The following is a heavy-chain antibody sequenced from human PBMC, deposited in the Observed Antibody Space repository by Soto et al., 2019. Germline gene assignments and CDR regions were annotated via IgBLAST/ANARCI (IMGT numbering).Heavy chain of an antibody. CDR1: GFTFTSYI. V-gene: IGHV3-21*01. D-gene: IGHD2-21*02. J-gene: IGHJ4*02. Sequence: GGSLRLSCAASGFTFTSYIMHWVRQAPGKGLEWVSSIGSTSSYIYYADSVKGRFTVSRDNAKNSLYLQMNSLRVEDKAVYYCARANKSRGGNYHSDSWGQGTLVTVSS. CDR3: ARANKSRGGNYHSDS. CDR2: IGSTSSYI.